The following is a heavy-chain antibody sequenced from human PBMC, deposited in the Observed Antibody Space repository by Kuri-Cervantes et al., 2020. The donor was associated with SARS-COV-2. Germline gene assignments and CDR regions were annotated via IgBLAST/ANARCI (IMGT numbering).Heavy chain of an antibody. J-gene: IGHJ4*02. CDR3: TREAYDYNMGFDS. Sequence: GESLKISCAASGFTFSSYAMSWVRQAPGKGLEWVSVISGSGGSTYYADSVKGRFTISRDNSRNIVYLQMNSLRPEDTAFYYCTREAYDYNMGFDSWGQGTLVTVSS. V-gene: IGHV3-23*01. D-gene: IGHD4-11*01. CDR1: GFTFSSYA. CDR2: ISGSGGST.